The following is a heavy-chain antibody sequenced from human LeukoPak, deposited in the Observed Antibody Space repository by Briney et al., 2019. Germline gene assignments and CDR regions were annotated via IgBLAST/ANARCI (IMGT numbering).Heavy chain of an antibody. CDR1: GGSISSSSYY. CDR2: IYYSGST. Sequence: SETLSLTCTVSGGSISSSSYYWGWIRQPPGKGLEWIGSIYYSGSTYYNPSLKSRVTISVDTSKNQFSLKLSSVTAADTAVYYCARHGARGWSKIDYWGQGTLVTVSS. J-gene: IGHJ4*02. D-gene: IGHD6-19*01. CDR3: ARHGARGWSKIDY. V-gene: IGHV4-39*01.